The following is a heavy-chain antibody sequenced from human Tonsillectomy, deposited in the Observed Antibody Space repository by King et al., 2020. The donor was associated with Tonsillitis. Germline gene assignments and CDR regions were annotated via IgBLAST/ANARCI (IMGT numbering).Heavy chain of an antibody. J-gene: IGHJ5*01. CDR3: ARQRIVGGGGDWDS. Sequence: QLQESGPGLVKPSETLSLTCTVSGGSISSSKYYWGWIWQPPGKGLEWIGSIYYSGSTYYNPSLKSRVTISVDTSKNQFSLNLCAVTAADTAVYYCARQRIVGGGGDWDSWGQGTLVTVSS. V-gene: IGHV4-39*01. CDR1: GGSISSSKYY. D-gene: IGHD2-21*02. CDR2: IYYSGST.